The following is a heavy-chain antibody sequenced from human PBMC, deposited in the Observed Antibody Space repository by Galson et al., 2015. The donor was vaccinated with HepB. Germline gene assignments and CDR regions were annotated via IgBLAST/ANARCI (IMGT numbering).Heavy chain of an antibody. V-gene: IGHV3-11*01. CDR2: ISSSGSTI. D-gene: IGHD1-26*01. J-gene: IGHJ6*02. CDR3: ASLFGTSYKDYYYYGMDV. CDR1: GFTFSDYY. Sequence: SLRLSCAASGFTFSDYYMSWIRQAPGKGLEWVSYISSSGSTIYYADSVKGRFTISRDNAKNSLYLQMNSLRAEDTAVYYCASLFGTSYKDYYYYGMDVWGQGTTVTVSS.